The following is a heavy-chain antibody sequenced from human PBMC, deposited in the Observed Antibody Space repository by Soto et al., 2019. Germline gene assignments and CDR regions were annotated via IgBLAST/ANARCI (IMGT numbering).Heavy chain of an antibody. J-gene: IGHJ4*02. CDR3: ARVLIAAAGPPYFDY. Sequence: SETLSVTCTVSGGSISSYYWSWIRQPPGKGLEWIGYIYYSGSTNYNPSLKSRVTISVDTSKNQFSLKLSSVTAADTAVYYCARVLIAAAGPPYFDYWGQGTLVTVSS. V-gene: IGHV4-59*01. D-gene: IGHD6-13*01. CDR2: IYYSGST. CDR1: GGSISSYY.